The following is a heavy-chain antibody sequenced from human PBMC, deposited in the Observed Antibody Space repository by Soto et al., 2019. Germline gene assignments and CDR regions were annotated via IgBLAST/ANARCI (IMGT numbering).Heavy chain of an antibody. CDR3: ARDSSSSGYYYYYGMDV. V-gene: IGHV3-21*01. D-gene: IGHD6-6*01. Sequence: EVQLVESGGGLVKPGGSLRLSCAASGFTISSYSMNWVRQAPGKGLEWVSSISSSSSYIYYADSVKGRFTISRDNAKNSLYLQMNSLRAEDTAVYYCARDSSSSGYYYYYGMDVWGQGTTVTVSS. CDR2: ISSSSSYI. CDR1: GFTISSYS. J-gene: IGHJ6*02.